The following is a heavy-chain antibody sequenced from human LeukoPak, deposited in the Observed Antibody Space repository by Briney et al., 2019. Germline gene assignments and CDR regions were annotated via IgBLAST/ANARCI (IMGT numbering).Heavy chain of an antibody. Sequence: PGGSLRLSCAASGFTFSNHWMSWVRQAPGKGLEWVANIKQDGSEKYYVDSVKGRFTISRDNAKNSLYLQMNSLRAEDTAVYYCARDWYSSSWYVRYYGMDVWGQGTTVTVSS. V-gene: IGHV3-7*01. J-gene: IGHJ6*02. CDR2: IKQDGSEK. CDR1: GFTFSNHW. D-gene: IGHD6-13*01. CDR3: ARDWYSSSWYVRYYGMDV.